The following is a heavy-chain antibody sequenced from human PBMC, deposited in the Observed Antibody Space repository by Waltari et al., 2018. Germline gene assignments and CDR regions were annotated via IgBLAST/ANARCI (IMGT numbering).Heavy chain of an antibody. Sequence: QVQLVESGGGVVQPGMSLRLSCAASGFPFSFYGMHWVRQAPGKGLEWVATIWYDGSNKYYGESVKGRLTVSRDNSKNTLFLQMDSLRAEDTAVYYCARGGPDNQESLDIWGRGTMVTVSS. CDR3: ARGGPDNQESLDI. CDR1: GFPFSFYG. V-gene: IGHV3-33*01. CDR2: IWYDGSNK. J-gene: IGHJ3*02.